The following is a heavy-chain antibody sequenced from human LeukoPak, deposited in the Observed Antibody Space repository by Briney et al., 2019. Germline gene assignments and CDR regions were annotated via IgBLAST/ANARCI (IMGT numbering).Heavy chain of an antibody. D-gene: IGHD3-22*01. CDR1: GFTFSDYY. V-gene: IGHV3-11*01. CDR3: ARDYPGYYYDSSGYQWDY. Sequence: GGSLRLSCAASGFTFSDYYMSWIRQAPGKGLEWVSYISSSGSTIYYADSVKGRFTISRDNAKNSLYLQINSLRAEDTAVYYCARDYPGYYYDSSGYQWDYWGQGTLVTVSS. CDR2: ISSSGSTI. J-gene: IGHJ4*02.